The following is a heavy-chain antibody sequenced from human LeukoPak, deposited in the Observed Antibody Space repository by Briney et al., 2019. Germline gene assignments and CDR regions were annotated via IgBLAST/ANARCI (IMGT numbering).Heavy chain of an antibody. J-gene: IGHJ4*02. CDR3: AREGDYYDSGGYYRIDF. Sequence: PSETLSLTCTVSGASISGYYWSWIRQPPGKGLEWIGYVYHSGSTNYNPSLKSRVTMSVDTSNNQFSLKLSSVTAADTAMYYCAREGDYYDSGGYYRIDFWGQGTLVTVSS. CDR2: VYHSGST. D-gene: IGHD3-22*01. V-gene: IGHV4-59*01. CDR1: GASISGYY.